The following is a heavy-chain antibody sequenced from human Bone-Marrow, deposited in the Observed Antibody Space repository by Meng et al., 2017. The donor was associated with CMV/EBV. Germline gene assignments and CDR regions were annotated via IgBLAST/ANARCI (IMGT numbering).Heavy chain of an antibody. CDR1: GFTFDDYG. CDR2: INWNGGST. Sequence: GGSLRLSCAASGFTFDDYGMSWVRQAPGKGLEWVSGINWNGGSTGYADSVKGRFTISRDNAKNSLYLQMNSLRAEDTAVYYCARHNDYSSSSAFDYWGQGTLVTVSS. J-gene: IGHJ4*02. V-gene: IGHV3-20*04. D-gene: IGHD6-6*01. CDR3: ARHNDYSSSSAFDY.